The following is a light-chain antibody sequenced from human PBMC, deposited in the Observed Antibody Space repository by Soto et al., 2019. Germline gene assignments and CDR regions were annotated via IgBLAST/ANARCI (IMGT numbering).Light chain of an antibody. J-gene: IGKJ2*01. V-gene: IGKV3-20*01. CDR3: HQYCSSPLT. Sequence: EIVLTQSPGTLSLSPGDRATLSCRASQSVTSSYLAWFQLKPGQAPRLLIYEASSRATGIPDRFSGSGSGTDFTLTINRLETEDFAVYSCHQYCSSPLTFGQGTKLEIK. CDR1: QSVTSSY. CDR2: EAS.